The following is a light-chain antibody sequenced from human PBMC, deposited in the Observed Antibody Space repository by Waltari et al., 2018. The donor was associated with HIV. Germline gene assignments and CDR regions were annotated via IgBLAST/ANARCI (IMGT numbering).Light chain of an antibody. Sequence: EIVLTQSPVTLSLSPGERVTLSCRASQSFISYLAWYLHKPGQAPRLLIYGSSSRATGIPARFSGSGSGTDFTLTISSLEPGDFGVYYCQQRGNWPITFGQGTRLEIK. J-gene: IGKJ5*01. CDR2: GSS. V-gene: IGKV3-11*01. CDR1: QSFISY. CDR3: QQRGNWPIT.